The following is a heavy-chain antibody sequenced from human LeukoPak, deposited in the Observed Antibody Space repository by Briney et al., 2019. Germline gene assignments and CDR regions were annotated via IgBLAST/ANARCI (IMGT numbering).Heavy chain of an antibody. V-gene: IGHV4-59*08. D-gene: IGHD6-13*01. Sequence: PSETLSLTCTVSGGSISSYYWSWVRQPPGKGLEWIGYIYYSGSTNYNPSLKSRVTISLDTSKNQFSLNLSSVTAADTAMYYCARLNWVPGSTWPKIDSWGQGTLVTVSS. CDR3: ARLNWVPGSTWPKIDS. CDR2: IYYSGST. J-gene: IGHJ4*02. CDR1: GGSISSYY.